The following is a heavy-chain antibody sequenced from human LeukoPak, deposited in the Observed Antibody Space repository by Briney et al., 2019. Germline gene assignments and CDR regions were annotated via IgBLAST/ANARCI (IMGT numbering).Heavy chain of an antibody. CDR2: ISSSGGST. J-gene: IGHJ6*03. Sequence: PGGSLRLSCAASGFTFSSYAMSWVRQAPGKGLEWVSAISSSGGSTYYAGSVKGRFTISRDNSKNTLHLQMNSLRAEDTAEYYYARRIIMIGKGMDVWGKGTPVTVSS. V-gene: IGHV3-23*01. D-gene: IGHD3-22*01. CDR3: ARRIIMIGKGMDV. CDR1: GFTFSSYA.